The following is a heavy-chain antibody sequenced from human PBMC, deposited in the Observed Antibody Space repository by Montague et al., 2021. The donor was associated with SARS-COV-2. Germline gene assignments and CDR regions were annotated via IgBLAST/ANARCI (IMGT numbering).Heavy chain of an antibody. V-gene: IGHV2-70*01. J-gene: IGHJ6*02. CDR1: GFSLSTSGMC. CDR2: IDWDDDK. Sequence: PALVKPTQTLTLTCTFSGFSLSTSGMCVSWIRQPPGKALEWLALIDWDDDKYYSTSLKTRLTISKDTSKNQVVLTMTNMDPVDTATYYCARIVYDILTGSTSSGMDVWGQGTTVTVSS. D-gene: IGHD3-9*01. CDR3: ARIVYDILTGSTSSGMDV.